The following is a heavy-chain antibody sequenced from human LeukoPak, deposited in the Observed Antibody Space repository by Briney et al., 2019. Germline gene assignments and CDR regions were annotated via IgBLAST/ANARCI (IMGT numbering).Heavy chain of an antibody. J-gene: IGHJ3*02. CDR2: INHSGST. Sequence: SETLSLTCTVSGGSISSSSYYWGWIRQPPGKGLEWIGEINHSGSTNYNPSLKSRVTISVDTSKNQFSLKLSSVTAADTAVYYCARGADYYGSGSSVAFDIWGQGTMVTVSS. CDR3: ARGADYYGSGSSVAFDI. D-gene: IGHD3-10*01. CDR1: GGSISSSSYY. V-gene: IGHV4-39*07.